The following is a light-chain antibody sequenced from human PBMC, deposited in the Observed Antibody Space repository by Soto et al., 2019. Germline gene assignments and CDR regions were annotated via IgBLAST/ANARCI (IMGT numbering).Light chain of an antibody. CDR2: DTS. CDR1: QFVSSR. V-gene: IGKV3-15*01. CDR3: QEYIQWPPGM. Sequence: DIVVTQSPATLSASPGERVTLSCRASQFVSSRLAWYQQRPGQVPRLLIYDTSTRAPGISARFSGSGSGTELTLTISSLQSEDFAVYDCQEYIQWPPGMFGPGTTVDIK. J-gene: IGKJ1*01.